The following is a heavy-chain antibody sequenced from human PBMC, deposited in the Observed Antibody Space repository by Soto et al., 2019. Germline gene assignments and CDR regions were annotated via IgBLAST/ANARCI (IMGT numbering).Heavy chain of an antibody. CDR3: AKDPRLYSSGWVDY. Sequence: GGSLRLSCAASGFTFSSYAMSWVRQAPGKGLEWVSAISGSGGSTYYADSVKGRFTISRDNSKNTLYLQMNSLRAEDTAVYYCAKDPRLYSSGWVDYWGQGTLVTVSS. J-gene: IGHJ4*02. CDR1: GFTFSSYA. V-gene: IGHV3-23*01. CDR2: ISGSGGST. D-gene: IGHD6-19*01.